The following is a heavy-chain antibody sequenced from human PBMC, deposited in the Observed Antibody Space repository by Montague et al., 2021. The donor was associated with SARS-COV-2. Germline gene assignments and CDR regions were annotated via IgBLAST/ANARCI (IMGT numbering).Heavy chain of an antibody. J-gene: IGHJ4*02. CDR3: ARHRGFGDLWALDY. CDR2: VYFTGST. CDR1: GGYITEYY. V-gene: IGHV4-59*08. D-gene: IGHD3-10*01. Sequence: SETLSLTCSVSGGYITEYYWSWIRQSPGKRLEWIGYVYFTGSTDYNPSLKSRVTISVDTSKNQFSLQLASVTAADTAVYYCARHRGFGDLWALDYRGQGTLAPV.